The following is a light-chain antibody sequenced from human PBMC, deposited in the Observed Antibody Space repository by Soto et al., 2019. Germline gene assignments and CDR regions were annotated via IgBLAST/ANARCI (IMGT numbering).Light chain of an antibody. V-gene: IGKV1-5*01. CDR2: DAS. J-gene: IGKJ1*01. Sequence: IQVTQSHSKLSASVGDRVTITCRACQSIVRWLAWYQQKPGKAPKFLIYDASTLETGVPSRFSGSVSGTEFTLTISNLQPDDFATYYCQHYDSILGTFGPGTKVDI. CDR3: QHYDSILGT. CDR1: QSIVRW.